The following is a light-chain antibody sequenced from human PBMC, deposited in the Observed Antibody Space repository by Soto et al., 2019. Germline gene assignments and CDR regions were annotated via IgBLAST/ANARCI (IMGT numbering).Light chain of an antibody. V-gene: IGKV1-39*01. Sequence: DIPTTQSPSSLSASVGDRVTITCRASQSISSYLNWYQQKPGKAPKLLIYAASSLQSGVPSRFSGSGSGTDFTLTISSLQPEDFATYYCQQSYSTLGTFGQGTKVEIK. CDR3: QQSYSTLGT. CDR2: AAS. CDR1: QSISSY. J-gene: IGKJ1*01.